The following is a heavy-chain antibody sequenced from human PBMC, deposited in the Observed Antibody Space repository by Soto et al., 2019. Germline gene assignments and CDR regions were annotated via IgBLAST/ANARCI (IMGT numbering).Heavy chain of an antibody. CDR2: FDPEDGET. J-gene: IGHJ4*02. CDR3: ATDLVALRFLEWLLLGN. CDR1: GYTLTELS. Sequence: ASVKVSCKVSGYTLTELSMHWVRQAPGKGLEWMGGFDPEDGETIYAQKFQGRVTMTEDTSTDTAYMELSSLRSEDTAVYYCATDLVALRFLEWLLLGNWGQGTLVTVSS. V-gene: IGHV1-24*01. D-gene: IGHD3-3*01.